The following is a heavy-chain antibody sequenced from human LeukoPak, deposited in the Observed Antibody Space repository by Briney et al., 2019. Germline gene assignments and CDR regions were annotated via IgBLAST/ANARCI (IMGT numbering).Heavy chain of an antibody. CDR1: GFTVSSNY. J-gene: IGHJ6*02. V-gene: IGHV3-23*01. Sequence: GGSLRLSCAASGFTVSSNYMSWVRQAPGKGLEWVSAISGSGGSTYYADSVKGRFTISRDNSKNTLYLQMNSLRAEDTAVYYCAKEGVTSPVGDVWGQGTTVTVSS. CDR3: AKEGVTSPVGDV. CDR2: ISGSGGST. D-gene: IGHD2-2*01.